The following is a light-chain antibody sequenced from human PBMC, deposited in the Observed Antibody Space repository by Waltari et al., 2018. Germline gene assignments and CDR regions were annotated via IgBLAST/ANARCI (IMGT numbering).Light chain of an antibody. V-gene: IGLV1-44*01. CDR2: RNE. CDR1: QSNVGDNV. Sequence: QSVLTQPPSASGTPGQRVTISCSGSQSNVGDNVVHWYHQVPGTAPKLVIYRNEQRPSGVPHRFTASKSGTSTSLVISGLQSEDEGDYYCATWDDSPTGRWVFGGGTRVTVL. CDR3: ATWDDSPTGRWV. J-gene: IGLJ3*02.